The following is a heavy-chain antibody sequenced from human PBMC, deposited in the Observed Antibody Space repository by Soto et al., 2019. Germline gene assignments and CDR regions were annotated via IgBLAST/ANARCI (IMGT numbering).Heavy chain of an antibody. Sequence: QITLKESGPTLVQPTQTLTLTCTFSGFSLSTSGVAVGWIRQPPGKALEWLALIFWNDDKRYSPSLNTRLTITTDTSKNQLVLTMSNMDSVDTATYYCAHRRRVVITDTTHWYFDFWGRGTLVTVSS. CDR1: GFSLSTSGVA. V-gene: IGHV2-5*01. J-gene: IGHJ2*01. D-gene: IGHD3-22*01. CDR2: IFWNDDK. CDR3: AHRRRVVITDTTHWYFDF.